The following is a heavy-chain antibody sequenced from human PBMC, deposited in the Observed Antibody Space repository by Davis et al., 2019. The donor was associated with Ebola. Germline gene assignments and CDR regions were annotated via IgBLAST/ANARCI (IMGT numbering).Heavy chain of an antibody. CDR1: GDTFSSYA. CDR2: IIPILGIA. CDR3: ARDPNWFDP. V-gene: IGHV1-69*04. Sequence: SVKVSCKASGDTFSSYAISWVRQAPGQGLEWMGRIIPILGIANYAQKFQGRVTITADKSTSTAYMELSSLRSEDTAVYYCARDPNWFDPWGQGTLVTVSS. J-gene: IGHJ5*02.